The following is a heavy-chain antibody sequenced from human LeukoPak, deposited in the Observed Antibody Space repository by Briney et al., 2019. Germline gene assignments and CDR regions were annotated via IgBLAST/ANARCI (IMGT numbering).Heavy chain of an antibody. CDR3: AREPVTVTTKKDAFDI. Sequence: ASVKVSCKASGYTFTSYGISWVRQAPGQGLEWMGWISAYNGNTNYAQKLQGRVTMTTDTSTSTAYMELRSLRSDDTAVYYCAREPVTVTTKKDAFDIWGQGTMVTVSS. CDR1: GYTFTSYG. V-gene: IGHV1-18*01. J-gene: IGHJ3*02. CDR2: ISAYNGNT. D-gene: IGHD4-17*01.